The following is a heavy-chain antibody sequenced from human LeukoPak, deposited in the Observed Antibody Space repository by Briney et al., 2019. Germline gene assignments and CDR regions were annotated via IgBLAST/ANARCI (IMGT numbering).Heavy chain of an antibody. Sequence: SETLSLTCTVSGGSISSNSHYWGWIRQPPGKGLEWIGEINHSGSTNYNPSLKSRVTISVDTSKNQFSLKLSSVTAADTAVYYCARRTLPLGSSGWYIHWGQGTLVTVSS. D-gene: IGHD6-19*01. CDR3: ARRTLPLGSSGWYIH. CDR2: INHSGST. CDR1: GGSISSNSHY. V-gene: IGHV4-39*07. J-gene: IGHJ4*02.